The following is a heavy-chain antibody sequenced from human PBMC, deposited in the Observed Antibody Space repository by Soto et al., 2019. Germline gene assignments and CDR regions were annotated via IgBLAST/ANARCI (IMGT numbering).Heavy chain of an antibody. CDR3: ARAGSGYSFDY. Sequence: PSETLSLTCTVSGGSVSSYYWSWSRQSPGKGLEWIGYISYSGSTNYNPSLKSRVTMSLDTSKNQFSLRLSSVTAADTAVYYCARAGSGYSFDYWGQGTLVTVSS. V-gene: IGHV4-59*02. D-gene: IGHD3-22*01. J-gene: IGHJ4*02. CDR2: ISYSGST. CDR1: GGSVSSYY.